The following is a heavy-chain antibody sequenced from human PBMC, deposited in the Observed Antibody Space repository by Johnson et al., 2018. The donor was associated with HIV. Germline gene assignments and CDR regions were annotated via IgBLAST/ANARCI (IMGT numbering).Heavy chain of an antibody. V-gene: IGHV3-9*01. CDR1: GFSIDDFA. CDR2: ISWKSINI. D-gene: IGHD3-22*01. CDR3: AKRFGYDNRGDQFDF. Sequence: VQLVESGGGLVQPGTSLRLSCAASGFSIDDFAMHWVRQAPGKGLEWVSGISWKSINIVYADSVKGRFTISRDNSKSTLYLQMNSLRAEDTAVYYCAKRFGYDNRGDQFDFWGQGAMVTVSS. J-gene: IGHJ3*01.